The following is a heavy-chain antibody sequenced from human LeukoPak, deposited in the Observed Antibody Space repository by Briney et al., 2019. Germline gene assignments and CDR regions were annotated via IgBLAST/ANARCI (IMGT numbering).Heavy chain of an antibody. J-gene: IGHJ4*02. CDR1: GYTFTGYY. D-gene: IGHD1-26*01. CDR3: ARSIVGATTVFDY. V-gene: IGHV1-2*02. CDR2: INPNSGGT. Sequence: ASVKVSCKASGYTFTGYYMHWVRQAPGQGLKWMGWINPNSGGTNYAQKFQGRVTMTRDTSISTAYMELSRLRSDDTAVYYCARSIVGATTVFDYWGQGTLVTVSS.